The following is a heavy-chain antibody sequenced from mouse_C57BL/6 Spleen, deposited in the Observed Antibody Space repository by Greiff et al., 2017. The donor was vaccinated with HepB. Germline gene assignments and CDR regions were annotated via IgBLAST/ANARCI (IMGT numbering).Heavy chain of an antibody. CDR3: TRRGNYFDY. V-gene: IGHV1-15*01. Sequence: VQLQQSGAELVRPGASVTLSCKASGYTFTDYEMHWVKQTPVHGLEWIGAIDPETGGTAYNQKFKGKAILTADKSSSTAYMELRSLTSEDSAVYYCTRRGNYFDYWGQGTTRTVSS. CDR2: IDPETGGT. J-gene: IGHJ2*01. CDR1: GYTFTDYE.